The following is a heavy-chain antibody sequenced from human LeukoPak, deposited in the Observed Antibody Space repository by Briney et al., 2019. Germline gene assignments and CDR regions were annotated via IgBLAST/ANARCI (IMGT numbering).Heavy chain of an antibody. D-gene: IGHD6-13*01. V-gene: IGHV3-23*03. Sequence: GGSLRLSCAASGFTFSSYAMSWVRQAPGKGLEWVSVLYSDGSIYYADSVKGRFTISRDNAKNSLYLQMNSLRAEDTAVYYCARGYIAAAGVVDYWGQGTLVTVSS. CDR2: LYSDGSI. J-gene: IGHJ4*02. CDR3: ARGYIAAAGVVDY. CDR1: GFTFSSYA.